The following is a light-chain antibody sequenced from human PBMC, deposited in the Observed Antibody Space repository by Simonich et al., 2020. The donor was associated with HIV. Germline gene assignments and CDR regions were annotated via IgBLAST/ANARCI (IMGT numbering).Light chain of an antibody. CDR3: QQYGSSPT. J-gene: IGKJ1*01. CDR1: QSVSIRY. V-gene: IGKV3-20*01. Sequence: IVLTQSPGPLSLSPGERATLSCRASQSVSIRYFAWYQQKPGQAPRLLIYSTSSRATCIPDRFSGSGSGTDFTLTISRLEPEDFAVYYCQQYGSSPTFGQGTKVEIK. CDR2: STS.